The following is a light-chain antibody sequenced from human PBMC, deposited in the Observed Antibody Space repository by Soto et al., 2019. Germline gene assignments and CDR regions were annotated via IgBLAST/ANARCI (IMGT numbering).Light chain of an antibody. Sequence: EIVLTQSPGTLSLSPGERATLSCRASQSINSSYLAWYQQKPGQAPRLLIYGASSRATGIPDRFSGSGSGTDFTLTISRREPDDYAADYCQQFGSSPGFTFGPGTKVDIK. CDR2: GAS. J-gene: IGKJ3*01. V-gene: IGKV3-20*01. CDR3: QQFGSSPGFT. CDR1: QSINSSY.